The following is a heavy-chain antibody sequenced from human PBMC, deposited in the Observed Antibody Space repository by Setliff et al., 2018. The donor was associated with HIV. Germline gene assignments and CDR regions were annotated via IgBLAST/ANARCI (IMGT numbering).Heavy chain of an antibody. CDR2: IYYSGST. D-gene: IGHD2-15*01. CDR1: GGSISSGGYY. CDR3: ARETRSFGGIDP. J-gene: IGHJ5*02. Sequence: SETLSLTCTVSGGSISSGGYYWSWIRQHPGKGLEWIGYIYYSGSTNYNPSLKSRVIISVDTSKNQFSLEVRSVTAADTAMYYCARETRSFGGIDPWGQGTLVTVSS. V-gene: IGHV4-61*08.